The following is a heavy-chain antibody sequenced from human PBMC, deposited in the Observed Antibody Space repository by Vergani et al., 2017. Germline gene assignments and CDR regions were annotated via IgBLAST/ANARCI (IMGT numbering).Heavy chain of an antibody. CDR1: GFTFSDYY. Sequence: VQLVESGGGLVKPGGSLRLSCAASGFTFSDYYMSWIRQAPGKGLEWVSYISSSSSYTNYEDSVKGRFTISRDNAKNSLYLQMNSLRAEDTAVYYCARESVAAAGLYYYYGMDVWGQGTTVTVSS. D-gene: IGHD6-13*01. V-gene: IGHV3-11*05. CDR2: ISSSSSYT. CDR3: ARESVAAAGLYYYYGMDV. J-gene: IGHJ6*02.